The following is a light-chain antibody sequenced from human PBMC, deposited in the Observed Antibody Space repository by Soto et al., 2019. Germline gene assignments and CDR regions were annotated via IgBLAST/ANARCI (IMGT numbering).Light chain of an antibody. CDR3: QQANTFAPLT. CDR2: AAS. CDR1: QGINTW. J-gene: IGKJ4*01. Sequence: DIQLTQSPSSVSASVGDRVTITCRASQGINTWLAWYQQKPGKAPKLLIYAASNLQSGVPSRFSGSGSGTDFTLTISSLQPEDLATYYCQQANTFAPLTFGGGTKVEIQ. V-gene: IGKV1-12*01.